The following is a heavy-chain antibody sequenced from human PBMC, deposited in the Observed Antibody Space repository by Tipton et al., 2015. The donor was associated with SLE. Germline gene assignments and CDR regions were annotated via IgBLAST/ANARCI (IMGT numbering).Heavy chain of an antibody. CDR2: IRYDGSNK. D-gene: IGHD3-3*01. J-gene: IGHJ6*02. CDR1: GFTFSSYG. CDR3: AKEDYDFWSGYYRGYGMDV. V-gene: IGHV3-30*02. Sequence: SLRLSCAASGFTFSSYGMHWVRQAPGKGLEWVAFIRYDGSNKYYADSVKGRFTISRDNSKNTLYLQMNSLRAEDTAVYYCAKEDYDFWSGYYRGYGMDVWGQGTTVTVSS.